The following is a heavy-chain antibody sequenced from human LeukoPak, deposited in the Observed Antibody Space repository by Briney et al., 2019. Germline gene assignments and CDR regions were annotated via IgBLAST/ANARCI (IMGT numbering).Heavy chain of an antibody. V-gene: IGHV1-2*02. J-gene: IGHJ4*02. D-gene: IGHD4-11*01. CDR3: ARENTVTAYPYYIDY. CDR2: INPNSGGT. CDR1: GYTFTGYY. Sequence: ASVKVSCKASGYTFTGYYMHWVRQAPGRGLEWMGWINPNSGGTNYAQKFQGRVTMTRDTSISTAYMELSRLRSDDTAVYYCARENTVTAYPYYIDYWGQGTLVTVSS.